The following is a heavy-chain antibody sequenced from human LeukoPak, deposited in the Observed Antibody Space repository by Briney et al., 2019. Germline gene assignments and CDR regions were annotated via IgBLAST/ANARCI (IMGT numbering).Heavy chain of an antibody. CDR1: GVSMSSDY. D-gene: IGHD3-16*01. CDR3: CRSAYTYGPFDY. V-gene: IGHV4-4*07. Sequence: PSETLSLTCSVSGVSMSSDYYSWIRQPAGQGLEWIGRIYTSGSTNYNPSLQSRITMSVDTSKNQFSLRLSSVTADTAVYYCCRSAYTYGPFDYWGQGTLVAVSS. CDR2: IYTSGST. J-gene: IGHJ4*02.